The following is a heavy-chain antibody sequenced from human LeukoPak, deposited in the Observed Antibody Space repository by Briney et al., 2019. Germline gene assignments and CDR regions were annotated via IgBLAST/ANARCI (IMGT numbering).Heavy chain of an antibody. CDR3: TAPDPPVGATMDY. V-gene: IGHV3-15*01. J-gene: IGHJ4*02. D-gene: IGHD1-26*01. Sequence: PGGSLRLSCAASGFTFGNAWMSWVRQAPGRGRDWVGRIKSKTDGGTTDYAAPVKGRFTISRDDSKNTLYLQMNSLKTEDTAVYYCTAPDPPVGATMDYWGQGTLVTVSS. CDR1: GFTFGNAW. CDR2: IKSKTDGGTT.